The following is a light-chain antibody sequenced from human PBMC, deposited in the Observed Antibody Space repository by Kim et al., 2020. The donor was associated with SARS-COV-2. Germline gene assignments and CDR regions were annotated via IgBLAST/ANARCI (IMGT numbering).Light chain of an antibody. Sequence: RGTISCTWSSSNSGARYDVQWYQQHPGTAPKLLTHGNTNRPSGVPDRFSGSKSGTSASLAITGLQAEDEADYYCQCYDSSLRGLVFGGGTQLTVL. CDR1: SSNSGARYD. J-gene: IGLJ3*02. V-gene: IGLV1-40*01. CDR2: GNT. CDR3: QCYDSSLRGLV.